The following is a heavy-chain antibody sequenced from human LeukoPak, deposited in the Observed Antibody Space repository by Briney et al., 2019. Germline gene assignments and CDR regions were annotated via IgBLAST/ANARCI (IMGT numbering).Heavy chain of an antibody. D-gene: IGHD2-2*01. CDR3: ARAQVVPAATYYYYYGMDV. J-gene: IGHJ6*04. V-gene: IGHV3-11*06. CDR1: GFTFSDYY. CDR2: ISTSSTYT. Sequence: GASLRLSCAASGFTFSDYYMNWIRLAPGKGLEWVSSISTSSTYTNYADSVRGRFTISRDNANNSLYLQMNSLRAEDTAVYYCARAQVVPAATYYYYYGMDVWGKGTTVTVSS.